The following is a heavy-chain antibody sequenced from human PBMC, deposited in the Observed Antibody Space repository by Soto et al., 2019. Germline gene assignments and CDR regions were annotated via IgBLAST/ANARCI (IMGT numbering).Heavy chain of an antibody. D-gene: IGHD1-26*01. Sequence: SETLSLICTVSGGSISSYYWSWIRQPPGKGLEWIGYIYYSGSTNYNPSLKSRVTISVDTSKNQFSLKLSSVTAADTAVYYCARFSSGSYLDYWGQGTLVTVSS. CDR3: ARFSSGSYLDY. CDR2: IYYSGST. J-gene: IGHJ4*02. CDR1: GGSISSYY. V-gene: IGHV4-59*08.